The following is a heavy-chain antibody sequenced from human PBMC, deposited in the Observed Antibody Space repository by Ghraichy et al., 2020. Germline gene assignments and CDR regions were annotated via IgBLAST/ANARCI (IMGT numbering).Heavy chain of an antibody. CDR3: ARGRNWGIDS. V-gene: IGHV3-74*01. CDR2: INSDGSTT. J-gene: IGHJ5*01. Sequence: GDSLNISCAASGFIFSSYWMHWVRQAPGKGLVWVSRINSDGSTTTYADSVNGRFTISRDNAKNTLYLEMNSLRAEDTAVYFCARGRNWGIDSWGQGTLVTVSS. D-gene: IGHD7-27*01. CDR1: GFIFSSYW.